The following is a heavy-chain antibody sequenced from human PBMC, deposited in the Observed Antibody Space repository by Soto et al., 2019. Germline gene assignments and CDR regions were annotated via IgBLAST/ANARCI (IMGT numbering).Heavy chain of an antibody. J-gene: IGHJ3*02. CDR3: ARPQYFGEDGAFNI. CDR1: GXSISDFY. Sequence: LSLTFTVSGXSISDFYWSWIRQPAGKGLEWIGRIHTSGSTNINPSLKSRVSLSADTSRNQLSLTLTSVTAADTAAYYCARPQYFGEDGAFNIWGQGTVVTVSS. D-gene: IGHD3-10*01. V-gene: IGHV4-4*07. CDR2: IHTSGST.